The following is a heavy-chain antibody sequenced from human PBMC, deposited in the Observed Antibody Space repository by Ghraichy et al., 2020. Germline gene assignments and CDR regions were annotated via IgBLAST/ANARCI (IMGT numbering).Heavy chain of an antibody. V-gene: IGHV3-49*03. J-gene: IGHJ4*02. Sequence: GGSLRLSCTTSGFSFRDYAMSWFRQAPGKGLEWVGFIRSVPYGGTTEYAASVKGRFTISRDNSKRIAYLQMSSLQIEDTAVYYCAGSAAPSPFDYWGQGTLVTVSS. CDR1: GFSFRDYA. CDR3: AGSAAPSPFDY. D-gene: IGHD6-25*01. CDR2: IRSVPYGGTT.